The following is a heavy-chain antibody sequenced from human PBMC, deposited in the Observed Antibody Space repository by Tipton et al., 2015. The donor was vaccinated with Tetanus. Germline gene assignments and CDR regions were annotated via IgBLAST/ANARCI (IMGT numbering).Heavy chain of an antibody. CDR1: GVSISGYY. V-gene: IGHV4-59*05. D-gene: IGHD4-23*01. CDR2: VYYSGTT. Sequence: TLSLTCTVSGVSISGYYWSWIRQPPGKGLEWIGSVYYSGTTYYNPSLRNRLTVSRDTSKNQFSLSLRSVTAADTAVYFCARYKTSLVTPGKYFDSWGQGALVTVSS. CDR3: ARYKTSLVTPGKYFDS. J-gene: IGHJ4*02.